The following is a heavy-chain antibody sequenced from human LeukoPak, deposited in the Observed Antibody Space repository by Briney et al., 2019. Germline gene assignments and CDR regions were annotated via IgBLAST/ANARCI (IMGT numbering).Heavy chain of an antibody. J-gene: IGHJ4*02. V-gene: IGHV3-73*01. CDR3: TRRLMTTVNDY. CDR2: IGSKANDHAT. Sequence: GGSLRLSCAASGFTFSGSAMHWVRQSPGKGLEWVGRIGSKANDHATAYAASVRGRFTISRDDSKNTAYLQMNSLKTEDTAVYYCTRRLMTTVNDYWGQGTLVTVSS. D-gene: IGHD4-17*01. CDR1: GFTFSGSA.